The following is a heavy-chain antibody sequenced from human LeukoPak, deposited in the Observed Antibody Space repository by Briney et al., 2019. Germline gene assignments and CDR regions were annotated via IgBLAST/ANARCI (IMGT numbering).Heavy chain of an antibody. V-gene: IGHV4-34*01. CDR1: GGSFSGYY. CDR3: ARGGQLWLRY. J-gene: IGHJ4*02. CDR2: INHSGST. D-gene: IGHD5-18*01. Sequence: SETLSLTCAVYGGSFSGYYWSWIRQPPGKGLEWIGEINHSGSTNYNPSLKSRVTISVDTSKNQFSLKLSSVTAAGTAVYYCARGGQLWLRYWGQGTLVTVSS.